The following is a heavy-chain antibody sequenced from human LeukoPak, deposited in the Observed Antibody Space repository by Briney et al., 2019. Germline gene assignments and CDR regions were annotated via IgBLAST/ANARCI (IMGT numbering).Heavy chain of an antibody. J-gene: IGHJ4*02. CDR1: GFSFSSYP. Sequence: GGSLRLSCIGTGFSFSSYPMNWVRQAPGKGLEWVSVIYSGGSTFYADSVKGRFTISRHNSGNTLYLQMNSLRAEDTAVYYCGYSGYDFPFDYWGQGTLVTVSS. CDR3: GYSGYDFPFDY. V-gene: IGHV3-53*04. CDR2: IYSGGST. D-gene: IGHD5-12*01.